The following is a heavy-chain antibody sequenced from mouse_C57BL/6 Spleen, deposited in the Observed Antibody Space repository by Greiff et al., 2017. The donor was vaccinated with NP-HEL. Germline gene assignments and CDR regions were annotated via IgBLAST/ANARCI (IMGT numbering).Heavy chain of an antibody. D-gene: IGHD2-5*01. CDR2: INYDGSST. V-gene: IGHV5-16*01. J-gene: IGHJ4*01. CDR1: GFTFSDYY. CDR3: AREGAYYSNYYYAMDY. Sequence: DVMLVESEGGLVQPGSSMKLSCTASGFTFSDYYMAWVRQVPEKGLEWVANINYDGSSTYYLASLKSRFIISRDNAKNILYLQMSSLKSEDTATYYCAREGAYYSNYYYAMDYWGQGTSVTVSS.